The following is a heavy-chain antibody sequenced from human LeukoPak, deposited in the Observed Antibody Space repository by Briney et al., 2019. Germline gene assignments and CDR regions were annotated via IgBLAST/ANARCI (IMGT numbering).Heavy chain of an antibody. J-gene: IGHJ3*02. Sequence: ASVKVSCKASGYTFTNFGISWVRQAPGQGLEWMGWISVYNGNTNYAQKVQGRVTMTADASTSTAYMELRSLRSDDTAVYYCARAGGWAREDYKGDAFDIWGQGTMVTVPS. CDR2: ISVYNGNT. CDR3: ARAGGWAREDYKGDAFDI. CDR1: GYTFTNFG. V-gene: IGHV1-18*01. D-gene: IGHD6-19*01.